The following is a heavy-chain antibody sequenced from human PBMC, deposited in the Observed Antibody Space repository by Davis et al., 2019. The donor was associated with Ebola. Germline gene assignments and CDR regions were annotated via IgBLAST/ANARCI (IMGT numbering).Heavy chain of an antibody. Sequence: SLIISCASSGFTFSSYSMNSVRQAPGKGLEWVSYISRSSSTIHYADSVKGRFTISRDNAKNSLYLQMNRLRDEDTAVYYCARDGGDYGAAKADYWGQGTLVTVSS. CDR2: ISRSSSTI. CDR3: ARDGGDYGAAKADY. CDR1: GFTFSSYS. J-gene: IGHJ4*02. V-gene: IGHV3-48*02. D-gene: IGHD4-17*01.